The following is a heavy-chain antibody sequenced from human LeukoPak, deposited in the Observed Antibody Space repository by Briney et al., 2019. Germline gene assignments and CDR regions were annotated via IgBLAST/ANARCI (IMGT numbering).Heavy chain of an antibody. J-gene: IGHJ4*02. V-gene: IGHV1-18*01. CDR2: ITVYNGNT. Sequence: GASVKVSCKASGYTFASYGIIWVRQAPGQGLEWMGWITVYNGNTNYAQKFQDRVTMTTDIPTSTAYMELRSLRSDDTAVYYCARDEAYGDRDFDYWGQGTLVTVSS. CDR1: GYTFASYG. D-gene: IGHD4-17*01. CDR3: ARDEAYGDRDFDY.